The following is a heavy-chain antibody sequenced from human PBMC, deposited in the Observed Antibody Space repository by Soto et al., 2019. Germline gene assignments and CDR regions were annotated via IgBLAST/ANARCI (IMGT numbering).Heavy chain of an antibody. CDR2: IYYSGST. D-gene: IGHD3-16*01. J-gene: IGHJ4*02. CDR3: ARHYGGYFDE. Sequence: SETLSLTCTVSGGSISSSSYYWGWIRQPPGKGLEWIGSIYYSGSTYYNPSLKSRVTISVDTSKNQFSLKLSSVTAADTAVYYCARHYGGYFDEWGQGTLVTVSS. V-gene: IGHV4-39*01. CDR1: GGSISSSSYY.